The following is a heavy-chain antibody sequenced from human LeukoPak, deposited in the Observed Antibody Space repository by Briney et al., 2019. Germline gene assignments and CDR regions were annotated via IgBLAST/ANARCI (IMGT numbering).Heavy chain of an antibody. CDR2: IYSGGST. J-gene: IGHJ4*02. CDR3: TRDRGYNYGHDY. V-gene: IGHV3-53*01. Sequence: GGSLRLSCAASGFTVSSNYMSWVRQAPGKGLEWVSIIYSGGSTFYADSVKGRFTISRDNAKNSLYLQMNSLRAEDTAVYYCTRDRGYNYGHDYWGQGTLVTVSS. D-gene: IGHD5-18*01. CDR1: GFTVSSNY.